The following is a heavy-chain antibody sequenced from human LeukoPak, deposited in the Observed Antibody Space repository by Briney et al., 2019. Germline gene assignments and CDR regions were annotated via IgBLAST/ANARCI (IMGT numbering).Heavy chain of an antibody. CDR1: DDSISSSNW. V-gene: IGHV4-4*02. CDR3: ARAENYYDSSGPNDY. J-gene: IGHJ4*02. D-gene: IGHD3-22*01. CDR2: IYHSGST. Sequence: SETLSLTCAVADDSISSSNWWSWVRQPPGKGLEWLGEIYHSGSTNYNPSLKSRVTISVDKSKNQFSLKLSSATAADTAVYYCARAENYYDSSGPNDYWGQGTLVTVSS.